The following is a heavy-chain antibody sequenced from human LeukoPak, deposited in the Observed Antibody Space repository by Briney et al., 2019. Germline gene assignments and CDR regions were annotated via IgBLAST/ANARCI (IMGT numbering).Heavy chain of an antibody. Sequence: SETLSLTCTVSGGSISSYYWSWIRQPPGKQLEWIGYIYYSGSTNYNPSLKSRVTISVDTSKNQFSLKLSSVTAADTALYYCARESGMGDYVDYWGQGTLVTVSS. D-gene: IGHD5-18*01. CDR1: GGSISSYY. CDR2: IYYSGST. V-gene: IGHV4-59*01. CDR3: ARESGMGDYVDY. J-gene: IGHJ4*02.